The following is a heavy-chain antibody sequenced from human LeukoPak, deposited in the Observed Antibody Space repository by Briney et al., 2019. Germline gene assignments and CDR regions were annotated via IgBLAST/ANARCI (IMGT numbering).Heavy chain of an antibody. D-gene: IGHD3-22*01. V-gene: IGHV1-24*01. CDR3: ATDRAPPCYDSSGFYDAFDI. CDR1: GYTLTELS. Sequence: ASVKVSCKVSGYTLTELSMHWVRQAPGKGLEWMGGFDPEDGETIYAQKFQGRVTMTEDTSTDTAYMELSSLRSEDTAVYYCATDRAPPCYDSSGFYDAFDIWGQGTMVTVSS. J-gene: IGHJ3*02. CDR2: FDPEDGET.